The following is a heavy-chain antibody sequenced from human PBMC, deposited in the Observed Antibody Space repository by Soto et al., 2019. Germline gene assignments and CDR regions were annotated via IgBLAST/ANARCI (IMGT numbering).Heavy chain of an antibody. J-gene: IGHJ4*02. CDR2: ISYDGSNK. V-gene: IGHV3-30*18. CDR1: GLTFSCYV. D-gene: IGHD6-19*01. CDR3: AKATRVESSGWYFDY. Sequence: HPGGSLRRSCAASGLTFSCYVMHWVRRAPGKGLEWVAVISYDGSNKYYADSVKGRFTISRDNSKNTLYLQMNSLRAEDTAVYYCAKATRVESSGWYFDYWGQGTLVTVSS.